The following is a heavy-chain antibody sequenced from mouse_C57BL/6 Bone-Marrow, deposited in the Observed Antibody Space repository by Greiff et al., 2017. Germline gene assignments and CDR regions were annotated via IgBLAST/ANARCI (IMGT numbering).Heavy chain of an antibody. D-gene: IGHD1-2*01. V-gene: IGHV1-69*01. Sequence: QVQLQQPGAELVMPGASVKLSCKASGYTFTSYWMHWVKQRPGQGLEWIGEIDPSDSYTNYNQKFKGKSTLTVDKSSSTAYMQLSRLTSEDSAVXYCARERGCYGLFDYWGQGTTLTVSS. CDR2: IDPSDSYT. J-gene: IGHJ2*01. CDR1: GYTFTSYW. CDR3: ARERGCYGLFDY.